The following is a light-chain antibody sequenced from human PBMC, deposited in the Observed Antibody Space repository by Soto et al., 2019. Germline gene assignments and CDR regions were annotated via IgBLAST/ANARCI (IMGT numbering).Light chain of an antibody. J-gene: IGKJ2*01. CDR3: QQYHNWPAYT. CDR2: DTS. Sequence: EIVMTQSPATLSLSPGERATLSCRASQSISSNLAWYQQKPGQAPRLLIYDTSTRATGSPARFSGSGSGTEFNLSIRSLQSEDFALYYCQQYHNWPAYTFGQGTKLEIK. CDR1: QSISSN. V-gene: IGKV3-15*01.